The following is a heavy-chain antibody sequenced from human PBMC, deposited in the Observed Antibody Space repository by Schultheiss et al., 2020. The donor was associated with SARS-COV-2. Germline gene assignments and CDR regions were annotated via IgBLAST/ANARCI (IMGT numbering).Heavy chain of an antibody. D-gene: IGHD3-16*01. V-gene: IGHV4-31*03. CDR2: IYYSGST. CDR3: VGGAHYYYYGMDV. CDR1: GGSISSGGYY. J-gene: IGHJ6*02. Sequence: SETLSLTCTVSGGSISSGGYYWSWIRQHPGKGLEWIGYIYYSGSTYYNPSLKSRVTISVDTSKNQFSLKLSSVTAADTAVYYCVGGAHYYYYGMDVWGQGTTVTVSS.